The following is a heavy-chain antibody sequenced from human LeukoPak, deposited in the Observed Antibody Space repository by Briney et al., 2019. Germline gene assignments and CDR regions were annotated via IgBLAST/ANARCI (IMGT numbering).Heavy chain of an antibody. Sequence: SETLSLTCTVSGGSISSGNYYWSWIRQPAGKGLEFIGRIYTGGSTNYNPSLKSRVTISVDTSKNQFSLKLSSVTAADTAVYYCARSEQLVLDVFVIWGQGTMVTVSS. D-gene: IGHD6-13*01. J-gene: IGHJ3*02. CDR1: GGSISSGNYY. V-gene: IGHV4-61*02. CDR2: IYTGGST. CDR3: ARSEQLVLDVFVI.